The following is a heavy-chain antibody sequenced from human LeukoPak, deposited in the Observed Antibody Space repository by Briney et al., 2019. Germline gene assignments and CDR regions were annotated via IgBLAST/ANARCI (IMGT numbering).Heavy chain of an antibody. CDR1: GFTFSSYA. CDR2: ISTSGGST. D-gene: IGHD5-18*01. V-gene: IGHV3-23*01. CDR3: AKDGGYSYGYVLGVFDI. Sequence: GGSLRLSCAASGFTFSSYAMNWVRQAPGKGLEWVSGISTSGGSTYYADSVKGRLTISRDNSKNTLYLQMNSLRAEDTAVYYCAKDGGYSYGYVLGVFDIWGQGTKVTVSS. J-gene: IGHJ3*02.